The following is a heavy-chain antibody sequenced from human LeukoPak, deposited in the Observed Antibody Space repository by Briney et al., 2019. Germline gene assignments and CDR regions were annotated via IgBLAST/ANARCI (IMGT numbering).Heavy chain of an antibody. CDR1: GFTFTGYY. D-gene: IGHD4-23*01. Sequence: VASVTLSCKASGFTFTGYYIHWVRQAPGQGLEWMGWVNPNSGDTNYAQMFQGRVTMTRDTSINTAYMELSGLRSDDTAVYYCARDSYGGDWSLGYWGEGTRDPLSS. J-gene: IGHJ1*01. CDR2: VNPNSGDT. V-gene: IGHV1-2*02. CDR3: ARDSYGGDWSLGY.